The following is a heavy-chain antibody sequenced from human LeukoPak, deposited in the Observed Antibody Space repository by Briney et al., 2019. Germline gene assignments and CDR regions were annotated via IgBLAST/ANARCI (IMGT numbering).Heavy chain of an antibody. CDR3: ARHRGSSSNFDY. J-gene: IGHJ4*02. Sequence: SETLSLTCTVSGYSISSGYYWGWLRQPPGKGLEWIGSVYHSGYAFYNPSLKSRVTISVDTSKNQFSLKLSSVTATDTAVYYCARHRGSSSNFDYWGQGTLVTVSS. CDR2: VYHSGYA. CDR1: GYSISSGYY. D-gene: IGHD6-6*01. V-gene: IGHV4-38-2*02.